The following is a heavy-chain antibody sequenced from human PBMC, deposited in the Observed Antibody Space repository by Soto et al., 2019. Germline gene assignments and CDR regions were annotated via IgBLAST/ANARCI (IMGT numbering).Heavy chain of an antibody. V-gene: IGHV3-23*01. J-gene: IGHJ4*02. Sequence: EVQLLESGGGLVQPGGSLRLSCAASGFTFSSYAMSWVRQAPGKGLEWVSAISGSGGSTYYADSVKGRFTISRDNSKNTLYLQMNSLRAEDTAVYYCAKSMEDSSGYHEAIDYWGQGTLVTVSS. CDR2: ISGSGGST. CDR1: GFTFSSYA. D-gene: IGHD3-22*01. CDR3: AKSMEDSSGYHEAIDY.